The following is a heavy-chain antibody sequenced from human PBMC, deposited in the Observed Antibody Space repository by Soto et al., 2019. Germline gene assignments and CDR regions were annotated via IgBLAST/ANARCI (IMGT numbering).Heavy chain of an antibody. CDR2: ISSSSSYI. D-gene: IGHD2-2*01. V-gene: IGHV3-21*01. Sequence: GGSLRLSCAASGFTFSSYSMNWVRQAPGQGLEWVSSISSSSSYIYYADSVKGRFTISRDNAKNSLYLQMNSLRAEDTAVYYCARGGWYCSSTSCYHYGMDVWGQGTTVTVAS. CDR3: ARGGWYCSSTSCYHYGMDV. J-gene: IGHJ6*02. CDR1: GFTFSSYS.